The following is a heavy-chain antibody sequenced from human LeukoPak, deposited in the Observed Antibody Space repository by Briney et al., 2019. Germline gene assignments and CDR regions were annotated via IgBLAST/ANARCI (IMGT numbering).Heavy chain of an antibody. V-gene: IGHV1-2*02. CDR1: GYTFTGYY. CDR2: INPNSGGT. J-gene: IGHJ6*02. CDR3: ARESSSYYGSRNYYYYYGMDV. Sequence: ASVKVSCKASGYTFTGYYMHWVRQAPGQGLEWMGWINPNSGGTNYAQKFQGRVTMTRDTPISTAYMELSRLRSDDTAVYYCARESSSYYGSRNYYYYYGMDVWGQGTTVTVSS. D-gene: IGHD3-10*01.